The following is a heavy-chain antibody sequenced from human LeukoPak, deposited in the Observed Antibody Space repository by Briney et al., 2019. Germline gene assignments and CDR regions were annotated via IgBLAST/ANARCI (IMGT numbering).Heavy chain of an antibody. CDR2: ISHDGSNK. J-gene: IGHJ6*02. CDR1: GFTFSSYG. V-gene: IGHV3-30*18. Sequence: PGGSLRLSCAASGFTFSSYGMHWVRQAPGKGLEWVAVISHDGSNKYYADSVKGRFTISRDNSKDTLYLQMNSLRAEDTAVYYCAKEEWLRRDFNGMDVWGQGTTVTVSS. CDR3: AKEEWLRRDFNGMDV. D-gene: IGHD3-3*01.